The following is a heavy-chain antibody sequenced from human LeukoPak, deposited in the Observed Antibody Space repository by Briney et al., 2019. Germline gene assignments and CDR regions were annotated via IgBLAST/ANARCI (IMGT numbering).Heavy chain of an antibody. CDR2: IYTSGST. CDR3: ARLTQPSIPFDY. Sequence: NPSETLSLTCTVSGGSISSGSYYWSWIRQPAGKGLEWIGRIYTSGSTNYNPSLKSRVTISVDTSKNQFSLKLSSVTAADTAVYYCARLTQPSIPFDYWGQGTLVTVSS. CDR1: GGSISSGSYY. V-gene: IGHV4-61*02. J-gene: IGHJ4*02. D-gene: IGHD4-11*01.